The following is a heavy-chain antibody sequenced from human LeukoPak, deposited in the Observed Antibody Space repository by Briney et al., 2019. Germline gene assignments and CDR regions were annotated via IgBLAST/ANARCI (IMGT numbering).Heavy chain of an antibody. J-gene: IGHJ6*02. CDR1: GGSFSGYY. V-gene: IGHV4-34*01. Sequence: SETLSLTCAVYGGSFSGYYWSWIRQPPGKGLEWIGEINHSGSTNYNPSLKSRVTISVDTSKNQVSLKLSSVTAADTAVYYCARLKAQQLVFLSESYYYYYGMDVWGQGTTVTVSS. CDR2: INHSGST. D-gene: IGHD6-13*01. CDR3: ARLKAQQLVFLSESYYYYYGMDV.